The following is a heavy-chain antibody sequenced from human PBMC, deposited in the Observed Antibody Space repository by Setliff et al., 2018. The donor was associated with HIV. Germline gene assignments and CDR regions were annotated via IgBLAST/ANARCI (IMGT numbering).Heavy chain of an antibody. CDR3: ARSLVPSGYYYGRHAFDI. D-gene: IGHD3-22*01. J-gene: IGHJ3*02. V-gene: IGHV4-39*07. CDR1: GGSISSSVYY. CDR2: IYYSGNT. Sequence: PSETLSLTCTVSGGSISSSVYYWGWIRQPPGKGLEWIGNIYYSGNTNYNPSFKSRVTISVDTSKNQFSLRVNSVTAADTAVYYCARSLVPSGYYYGRHAFDIWGQGTKVTVSS.